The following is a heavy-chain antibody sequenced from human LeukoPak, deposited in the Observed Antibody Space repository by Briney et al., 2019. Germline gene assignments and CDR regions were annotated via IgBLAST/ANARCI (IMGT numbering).Heavy chain of an antibody. D-gene: IGHD2-15*01. CDR3: AKYSGYCSGGSCYPFDP. V-gene: IGHV4-59*08. Sequence: SETLSLTCTVSGGSISSYYWSWIRHPPGKGLEWIGYIYYSGSTNYNPSLKSRVTLSVDTSKNQFSLKLSSVTAADTAVYYCAKYSGYCSGGSCYPFDPWGQGTLVTVSS. CDR2: IYYSGST. CDR1: GGSISSYY. J-gene: IGHJ5*02.